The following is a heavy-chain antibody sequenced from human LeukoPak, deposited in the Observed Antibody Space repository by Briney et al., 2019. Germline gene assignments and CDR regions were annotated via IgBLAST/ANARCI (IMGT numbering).Heavy chain of an antibody. V-gene: IGHV1-8*02. D-gene: IGHD3-9*01. CDR1: GGTFISYA. Sequence: ASVKVSCKASGGTFISYAISWVRQATGQGLEWMGWMNPNSGNTGYAQKFQGRVTMTRNTSISTAYMELSSLRSEDTAVYYCARGRPYYDILTGYFPDAFDIWGQGTMVTVSS. CDR2: MNPNSGNT. J-gene: IGHJ3*02. CDR3: ARGRPYYDILTGYFPDAFDI.